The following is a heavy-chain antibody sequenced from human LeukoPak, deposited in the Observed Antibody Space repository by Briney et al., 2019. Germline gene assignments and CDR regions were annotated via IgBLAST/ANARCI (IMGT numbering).Heavy chain of an antibody. CDR2: ISYDVGIK. D-gene: IGHD1-26*01. CDR1: GFTFSNYA. CDR3: ARGRGGSYSELDH. J-gene: IGHJ4*02. Sequence: GRSLRPFCAAAGFTFSNYAMHWLRQTPGKGLEWLALISYDVGIKFYADSVKGRFTISRDNSKNTLYLQVNSLRVEDTAVYYCARGRGGSYSELDHWGQGTLVTVSS. V-gene: IGHV3-30-3*01.